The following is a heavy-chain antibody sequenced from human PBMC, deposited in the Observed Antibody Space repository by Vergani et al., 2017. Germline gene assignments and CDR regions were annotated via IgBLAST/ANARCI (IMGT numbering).Heavy chain of an antibody. V-gene: IGHV3-21*04. J-gene: IGHJ4*02. CDR3: AKDQAMITFGGVIVNLAY. CDR2: ISSSSSYI. Sequence: EVQLVESGGGLVKPGGSLRLSCAASGFTFSSYSMNWVRQAPGKGLEWVSSISSSSSYIYYADSVKGRFTISRDNAKNSLYLQMNSLRAEDTAVYYCAKDQAMITFGGVIVNLAYWGQGTLVTVSS. D-gene: IGHD3-16*02. CDR1: GFTFSSYS.